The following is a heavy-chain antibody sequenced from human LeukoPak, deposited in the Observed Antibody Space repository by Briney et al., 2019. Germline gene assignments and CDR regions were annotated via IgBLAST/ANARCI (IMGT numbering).Heavy chain of an antibody. CDR3: AGRFLEWLLDY. J-gene: IGHJ4*02. D-gene: IGHD3-3*01. CDR2: IYYSGGT. CDR1: GGSFSDYY. Sequence: SETLSLTCAVYGGSFSDYYWGWIRQPPGKGLEWIGSIYYSGGTYYNPSLKSRVTISVDTSKNQFSLKLSSVTAADTAVYYCAGRFLEWLLDYWGQGTLVTVSS. V-gene: IGHV4-39*01.